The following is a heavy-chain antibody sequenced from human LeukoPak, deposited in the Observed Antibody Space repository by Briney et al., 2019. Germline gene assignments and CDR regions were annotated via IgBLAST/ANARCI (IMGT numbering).Heavy chain of an antibody. CDR2: MYYSGST. D-gene: IGHD6-13*01. J-gene: IGHJ6*02. CDR3: ARDRVITSGGKDYYYGVDV. V-gene: IGHV4-59*01. Sequence: SETLSLTCTVSGGSISSYYWSWIRQPPGKGLEWIGHMYYSGSTNYNPSLQSRVIISVDTSKNQFSLRLRSVTAADTAVYYCARDRVITSGGKDYYYGVDVWGQGTTVTVSS. CDR1: GGSISSYY.